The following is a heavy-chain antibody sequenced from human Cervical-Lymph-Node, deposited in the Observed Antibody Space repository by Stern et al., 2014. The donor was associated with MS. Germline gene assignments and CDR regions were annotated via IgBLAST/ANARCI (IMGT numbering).Heavy chain of an antibody. CDR2: IYWVADT. CDR3: AGTDYSLLSGYSHFDY. V-gene: IGHV2-5*02. CDR1: GFSFTSSRMG. J-gene: IGHJ4*02. Sequence: ESGPTLVKPTQTLTLTCTFSGFSFTSSRMGVGRIPQPPGKALEXLLLIYWVADTSSPPSLKTMSTISQANTKSQVVLRLTNMAPEDTGTYYCAGTDYSLLSGYSHFDYCGQGAPVTVSS. D-gene: IGHD3-3*01.